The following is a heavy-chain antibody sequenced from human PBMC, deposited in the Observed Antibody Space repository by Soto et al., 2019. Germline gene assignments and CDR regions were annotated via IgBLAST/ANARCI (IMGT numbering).Heavy chain of an antibody. CDR3: AADLDCSGGSCYSNHYYGMDV. J-gene: IGHJ6*02. Sequence: ASVKVSCKASGFTFTSSAVQWVRQARGQRLEWIGWIVVGSGNTNYAQKFQERVTITRDMSTSTAYMELSSLRSEDTAVYYCAADLDCSGGSCYSNHYYGMDVWG. CDR2: IVVGSGNT. D-gene: IGHD2-15*01. V-gene: IGHV1-58*01. CDR1: GFTFTSSA.